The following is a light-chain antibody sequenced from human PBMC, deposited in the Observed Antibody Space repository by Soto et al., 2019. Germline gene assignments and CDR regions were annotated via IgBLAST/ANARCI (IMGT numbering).Light chain of an antibody. CDR3: QHYNSYWRT. V-gene: IGKV1-5*01. Sequence: DIQMTQSPSTLSASVGDRVTITCRASQSISSWLAWYQQNPGKAPKLLIYDASSLESGVPSRFSGTGSGKEFTLTISSLQPDDFATYYCQHYNSYWRTFGQGTKVEIK. CDR2: DAS. CDR1: QSISSW. J-gene: IGKJ1*01.